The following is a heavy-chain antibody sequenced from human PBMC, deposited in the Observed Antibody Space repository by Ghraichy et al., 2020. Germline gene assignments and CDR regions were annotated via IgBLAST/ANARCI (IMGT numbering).Heavy chain of an antibody. CDR3: AREFGFNY. D-gene: IGHD3-16*01. J-gene: IGHJ4*02. CDR2: ISYDGSNK. CDR1: GFTFSSYA. V-gene: IGHV3-30-3*01. Sequence: GESLNISCAASGFTFSSYAMHWVRQAPGKGLEWVAVISYDGSNKYYADSVKDRFTISRDNSKNTLYLQMNSLRAEDTAVYYCAREFGFNYWGQGTLVTVSS.